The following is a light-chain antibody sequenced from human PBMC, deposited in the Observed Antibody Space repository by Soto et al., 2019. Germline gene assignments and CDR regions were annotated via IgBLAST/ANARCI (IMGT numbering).Light chain of an antibody. CDR2: GAS. J-gene: IGKJ2*01. CDR3: QQYNNWPPSYT. V-gene: IGKV3-15*01. CDR1: QSVRSN. Sequence: EIVMTQSPATLSVSPGERATLSCRASQSVRSNLAWYQQKPGQAPRLLIYGASTRATGIPARFSGSGSGTEFTLNISSLQSGDFAVYYCQQYNNWPPSYTFGQGTKLEIK.